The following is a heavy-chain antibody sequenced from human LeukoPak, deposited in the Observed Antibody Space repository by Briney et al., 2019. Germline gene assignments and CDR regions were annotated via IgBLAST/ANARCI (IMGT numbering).Heavy chain of an antibody. D-gene: IGHD3-10*01. CDR3: AKLWFGELGAVYFDY. CDR2: IGGSGSST. CDR1: GFRFSNYA. Sequence: PGGSLRLSCAASGFRFSNYAVSWVRQAPGKGLEWVSGIGGSGSSTYYADSVKGRFTISRDNSKNTLYLQMNSLRAEDTAVYYCAKLWFGELGAVYFDYWGQGTLVTVSS. V-gene: IGHV3-23*01. J-gene: IGHJ4*02.